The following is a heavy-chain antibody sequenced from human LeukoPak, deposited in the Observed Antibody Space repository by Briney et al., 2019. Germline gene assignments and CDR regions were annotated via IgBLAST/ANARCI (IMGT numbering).Heavy chain of an antibody. CDR2: ISSSSSYI. Sequence: PGGSLRPSCAASGFTFSNFAMSWVRQAPGKGLEWVSSISSSSSYIYYADSVKGRFTISRDNAKNSLYLQMNSLRAEDTAVYYCARDVRLVVVPAAMLLGTGRGPLDYWGQGTLVTVSS. V-gene: IGHV3-21*01. J-gene: IGHJ4*02. CDR1: GFTFSNFA. CDR3: ARDVRLVVVPAAMLLGTGRGPLDY. D-gene: IGHD2-2*01.